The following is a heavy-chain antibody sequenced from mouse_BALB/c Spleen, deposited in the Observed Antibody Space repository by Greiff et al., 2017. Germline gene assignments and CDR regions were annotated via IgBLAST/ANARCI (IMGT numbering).Heavy chain of an antibody. CDR2: IYPGDGDT. D-gene: IGHD2-3*01. Sequence: QVQLQQSGPELVKPGASVKISCKASGYAFSSSWMNWVKQRPGQGLEWIGRIYPGDGDTNYNGKFKGKATLTADKSSSTAYMQLSSLTSVDSAVYFCASGYYAWFAYWGQGTLVTVSA. CDR1: GYAFSSSW. J-gene: IGHJ3*01. V-gene: IGHV1-82*01. CDR3: ASGYYAWFAY.